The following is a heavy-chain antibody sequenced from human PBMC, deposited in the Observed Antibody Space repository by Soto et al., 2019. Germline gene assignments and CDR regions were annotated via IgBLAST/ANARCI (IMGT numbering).Heavy chain of an antibody. J-gene: IGHJ3*02. CDR3: ASCRDTEDSDAFDI. V-gene: IGHV4-31*03. CDR1: GGSISSGGYY. CDR2: IYYSGST. Sequence: QVQLQESGPGLVKPSQTLSLTCTVSGGSISSGGYYWSWIRQHPGKGLEWIGYIYYSGSTYYNPSLKSRVTISVDTSKNQFYLKLSSVTAADTAVYYCASCRDTEDSDAFDIWGQGTMVTVSS.